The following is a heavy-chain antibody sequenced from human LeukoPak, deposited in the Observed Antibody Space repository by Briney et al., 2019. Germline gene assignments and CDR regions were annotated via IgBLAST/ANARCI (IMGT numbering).Heavy chain of an antibody. V-gene: IGHV5-51*01. J-gene: IGHJ5*02. CDR2: SYPGGCGS. CDR3: ARGLYGDYVSTYNWFDP. CDR1: GYGFTSYW. D-gene: IGHD4-17*01. Sequence: VESLKISCKGSGYGFTSYWIGWVRQMPGKVLEWMGVSYPGGCGSRGSPSFQGQGTILADKSISTAYLQWSSLKASDTAMYYCARGLYGDYVSTYNWFDPWGQVTLVTVSS.